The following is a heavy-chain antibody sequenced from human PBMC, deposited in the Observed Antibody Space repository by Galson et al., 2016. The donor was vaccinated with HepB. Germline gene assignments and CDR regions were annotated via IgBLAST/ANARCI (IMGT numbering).Heavy chain of an antibody. Sequence: SLRLSCAASGFTFSSYSMNWVRQTPGKGLEWVSSISSTSRTIYYADSVKGRFTISRDNAKNSLYLQMTSLRDEDTAVYYCALSGPYRPDYWGQGTLVTVSS. V-gene: IGHV3-48*02. D-gene: IGHD1-26*01. CDR1: GFTFSSYS. CDR2: ISSTSRTI. CDR3: ALSGPYRPDY. J-gene: IGHJ4*02.